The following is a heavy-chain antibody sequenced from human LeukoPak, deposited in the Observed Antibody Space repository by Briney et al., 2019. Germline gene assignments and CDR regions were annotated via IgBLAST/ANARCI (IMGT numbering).Heavy chain of an antibody. CDR1: GFTFSSYW. CDR3: ATAGEYRFDN. Sequence: GGSLRHSCAASGFTFSSYWMHWVRQAPGKGLEWVSRMNSDGRTMDYADSVKGRFTISRDNAKNTLYLQMNSLRVEDTAVYYCATAGEYRFDNWGQGTLVTVSS. J-gene: IGHJ4*02. CDR2: MNSDGRTM. V-gene: IGHV3-74*01. D-gene: IGHD4-17*01.